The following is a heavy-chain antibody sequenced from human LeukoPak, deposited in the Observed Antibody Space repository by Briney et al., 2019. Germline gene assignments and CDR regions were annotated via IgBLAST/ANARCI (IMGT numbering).Heavy chain of an antibody. J-gene: IGHJ6*03. Sequence: GGSLRLSCAASGFTFSSYSMNWVRQAPGKGLEWVSSISSSSSYIYYADSVKGRFTISRDNAKNSLYLQMNSLRAEDTAVYYCARGGKRGYSYGHAYYYYYMDVWGKGTTVTVSS. CDR1: GFTFSSYS. V-gene: IGHV3-21*01. D-gene: IGHD5-18*01. CDR2: ISSSSSYI. CDR3: ARGGKRGYSYGHAYYYYYMDV.